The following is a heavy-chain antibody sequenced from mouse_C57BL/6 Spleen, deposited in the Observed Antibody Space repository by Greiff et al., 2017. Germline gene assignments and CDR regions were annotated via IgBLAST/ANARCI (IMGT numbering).Heavy chain of an antibody. CDR3: ARDHWDYYFDY. D-gene: IGHD4-1*01. V-gene: IGHV5-4*01. CDR2: ISDGGSYT. Sequence: EVKLVESGGGLVKPGGSLKLSCAASGFTFSSYAMSWVRQTPEKRLEWVATISDGGSYTYYPDNVKGRFTISRDNAKNNLYLQMSHLKSEDTAMYYCARDHWDYYFDYWGQGTTLTVSS. CDR1: GFTFSSYA. J-gene: IGHJ2*01.